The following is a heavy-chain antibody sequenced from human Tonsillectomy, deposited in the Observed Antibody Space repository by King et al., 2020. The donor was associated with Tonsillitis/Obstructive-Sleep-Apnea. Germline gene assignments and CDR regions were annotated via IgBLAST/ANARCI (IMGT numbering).Heavy chain of an antibody. CDR1: GGSFSGYS. CDR3: AILQTRGSDWYSPPQGNDY. V-gene: IGHV4-34*01. Sequence: VQLQQWGAGLLKPSETLSLTCAVYGGSFSGYSWNWIRQPPGKGLEWIGEINHSGSTNYNPSLKTRVKMSVDTSKNQFSLKLSSVTAADTAVYYCAILQTRGSDWYSPPQGNDYWGQGTLVTVSS. J-gene: IGHJ4*02. D-gene: IGHD6-19*01. CDR2: INHSGST.